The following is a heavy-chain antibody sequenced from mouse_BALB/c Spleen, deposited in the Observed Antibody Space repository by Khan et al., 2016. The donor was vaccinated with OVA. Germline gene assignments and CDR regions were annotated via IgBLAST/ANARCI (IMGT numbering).Heavy chain of an antibody. J-gene: IGHJ3*01. V-gene: IGHV5-6*01. D-gene: IGHD4-1*01. CDR3: ASHLTGSFAY. Sequence: EVHLVESGGDLVKPGGSLRLSCAASGFTFSAYGMAWVRQAPDKRLEWVATINSDGGYTYYPDTVKGRFTISRNNAENTLSLQMSSLKSEDTAIYYCASHLTGSFAYWGQGTLVTVSA. CDR2: INSDGGYT. CDR1: GFTFSAYG.